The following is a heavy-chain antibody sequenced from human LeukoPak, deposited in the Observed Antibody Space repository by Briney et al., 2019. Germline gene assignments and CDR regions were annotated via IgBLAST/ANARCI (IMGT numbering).Heavy chain of an antibody. V-gene: IGHV4-59*11. Sequence: PLETLSLTCTVSGGSLSGHYWSWIRQPPGKRLEWIGYVSYTGRTKYNPSLQSRVTISIDTSKSQFSLKLTSVTSPDTAVYPCARLLDNDISGDPDTFDVWGQGTTVIVSS. J-gene: IGHJ3*01. CDR2: VSYTGRT. CDR1: GGSLSGHY. D-gene: IGHD3-22*01. CDR3: ARLLDNDISGDPDTFDV.